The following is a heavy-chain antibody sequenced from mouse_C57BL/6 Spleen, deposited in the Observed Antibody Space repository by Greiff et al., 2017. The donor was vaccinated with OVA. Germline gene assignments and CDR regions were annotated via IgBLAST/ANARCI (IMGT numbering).Heavy chain of an antibody. CDR1: GYTFTDYN. CDR3: ARGDYYYGSSYGYCDV. J-gene: IGHJ1*03. V-gene: IGHV1-22*01. CDR2: INPNNGGT. Sequence: EVQLQQSGPELVKPGASVKMSCKASGYTFTDYNMHWVKQSHGKSLEWIGYINPNNGGTSYNQKFKGKATLTVNKSSSTAYMELRSLTSEDSAVYYCARGDYYYGSSYGYCDVWGTGTTVTVSS. D-gene: IGHD1-1*01.